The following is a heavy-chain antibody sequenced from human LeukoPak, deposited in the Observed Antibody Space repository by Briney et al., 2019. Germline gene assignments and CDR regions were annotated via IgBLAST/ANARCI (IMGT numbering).Heavy chain of an antibody. CDR2: IDQDGSVR. J-gene: IGHJ4*02. CDR1: GFTFSSFW. Sequence: GASLRLSCVASGFTFSSFWMSWVRQAPGKGLEFVANIDQDGSVRNYVDSVKGRFIISRDNAKNSLYLEMDSLRAEDPAVYFCGRDPGSSSFDYWGLGTPVTVSS. D-gene: IGHD6-13*01. V-gene: IGHV3-7*01. CDR3: GRDPGSSSFDY.